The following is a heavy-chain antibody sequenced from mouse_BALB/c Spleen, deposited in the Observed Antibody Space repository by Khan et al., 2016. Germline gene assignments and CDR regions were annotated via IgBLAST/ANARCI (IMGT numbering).Heavy chain of an antibody. Sequence: VQLKQSGAELVRPGALLKLSCKASGFTIKDYYMYWVTQRPEQGLEWIGWIDPENVNTMCDPKFQGKAIITEYTSSNTAFLQLCSLTSEATAVSYYAAGGPRLRRGDAMDYWGQGTSVTVSS. V-gene: IGHV14-1*02. D-gene: IGHD2-2*01. CDR1: GFTIKDYY. CDR3: AAGGPRLRRGDAMDY. CDR2: IDPENVNT. J-gene: IGHJ4*01.